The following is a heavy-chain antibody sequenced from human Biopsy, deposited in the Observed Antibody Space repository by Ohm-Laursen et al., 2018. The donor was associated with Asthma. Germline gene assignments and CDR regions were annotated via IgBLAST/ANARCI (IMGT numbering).Heavy chain of an antibody. D-gene: IGHD4-23*01. CDR2: ISYDGGNK. CDR3: ARTHERWTSIQDDALDI. Sequence: RSLRLSCAASGFTFSIYDIHWVRQAPAKGLEWVAVISYDGGNKFYGDSVKGRFTLSRDNSRNTLYLQMNSLRVEDTAIYYCARTHERWTSIQDDALDIWGQGTMVSVSS. J-gene: IGHJ3*02. V-gene: IGHV3-30*03. CDR1: GFTFSIYD.